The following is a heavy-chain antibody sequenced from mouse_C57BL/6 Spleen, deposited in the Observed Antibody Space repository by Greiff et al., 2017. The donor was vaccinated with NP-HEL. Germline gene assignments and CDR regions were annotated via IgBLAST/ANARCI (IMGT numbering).Heavy chain of an antibody. V-gene: IGHV5-17*01. J-gene: IGHJ4*01. Sequence: EVHLVESGGGLVKPGGSLKLSCAASGFTFSDYGMHWVRQAPEKGLEWVAYISSGSSTIYYADTVKGRFTLSRDNAKNTLFLQMTSLRSEDTAMYDCASPTGFYAVDYWGKGTSVTVS. CDR3: ASPTGFYAVDY. D-gene: IGHD4-1*01. CDR1: GFTFSDYG. CDR2: ISSGSSTI.